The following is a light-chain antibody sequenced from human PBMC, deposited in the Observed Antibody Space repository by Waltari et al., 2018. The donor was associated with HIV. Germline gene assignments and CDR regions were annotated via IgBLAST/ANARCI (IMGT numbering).Light chain of an antibody. CDR1: QTIFYRSKNKNY. CDR3: QQYYSNPPT. V-gene: IGKV4-1*01. Sequence: DIVMPQSPDSLALSLGEGATIHCHSSQTIFYRSKNKNYLAWYQQNPGQTPKLLIYWASTRDSGVPDRFSGSGSGTDFTLTISNLQSEDVAIYFCQQYYSNPPTFGQGTKVEVK. J-gene: IGKJ1*01. CDR2: WAS.